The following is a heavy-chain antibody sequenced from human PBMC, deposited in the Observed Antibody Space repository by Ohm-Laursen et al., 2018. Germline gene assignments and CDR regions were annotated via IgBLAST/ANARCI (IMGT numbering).Heavy chain of an antibody. CDR2: IKEDGSQK. CDR1: GFTFSSYW. Sequence: SLRLSCAASGFTFSSYWMTWVRQVPGKELEWVANIKEDGSQKNYVDSVKGRFTISRDNANNFLYLQMNSLRAEDTAVYYCARDSRSAAGIFDYWGQGTLVTVSS. V-gene: IGHV3-7*01. D-gene: IGHD6-13*01. J-gene: IGHJ4*02. CDR3: ARDSRSAAGIFDY.